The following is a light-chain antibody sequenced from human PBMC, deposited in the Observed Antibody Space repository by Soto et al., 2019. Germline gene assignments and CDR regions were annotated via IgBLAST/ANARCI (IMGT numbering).Light chain of an antibody. V-gene: IGKV3-20*01. CDR2: GIS. CDR3: QPYGSSPWT. CDR1: QTVSSSY. J-gene: IGKJ1*01. Sequence: EVVFPQCPGTLSLCLGERATLSCRASQTVSSSYLAWYQQKPGHAPRLLIYGISTRATDIPDRFSGSGSGTDFSLTISRLEPEDFAVYYCQPYGSSPWTFGQGTKVDIK.